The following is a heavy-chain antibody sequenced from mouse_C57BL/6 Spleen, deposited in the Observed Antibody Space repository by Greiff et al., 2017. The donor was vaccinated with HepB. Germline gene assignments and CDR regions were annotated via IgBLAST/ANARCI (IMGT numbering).Heavy chain of an antibody. CDR2: IYPGDGDT. V-gene: IGHV1-82*01. J-gene: IGHJ3*01. D-gene: IGHD2-13*01. CDR3: ADYSSWCAY. Sequence: VQLQESGPELVKPGASVKISCKASGYAFSSSWMNWVKQRPGKGLEWIGRIYPGDGDTNYNGKFKGKATLTADKSSSTAYMQLSSLTSEDSAVYFCADYSSWCAYWGQGTLVTVSA. CDR1: GYAFSSSW.